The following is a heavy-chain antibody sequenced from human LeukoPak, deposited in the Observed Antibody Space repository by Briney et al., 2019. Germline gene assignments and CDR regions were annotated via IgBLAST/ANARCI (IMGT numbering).Heavy chain of an antibody. D-gene: IGHD3-9*01. Sequence: SETLSLTCTVSGGSVSSSIYYWSWLRQPPGKGLEWLGSIYYSGSTSYYPSLKSRVTISVEPSKNHISLKLTSVTAADTAVYYCASRNDISTGYVFDFWGQGTLVTVSS. V-gene: IGHV4-39*02. J-gene: IGHJ4*02. CDR1: GGSVSSSIYY. CDR3: ASRNDISTGYVFDF. CDR2: IYYSGST.